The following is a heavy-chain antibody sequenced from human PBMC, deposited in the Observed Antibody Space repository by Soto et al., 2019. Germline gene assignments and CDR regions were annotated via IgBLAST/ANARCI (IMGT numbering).Heavy chain of an antibody. Sequence: QVQLQESGPGLVKPSQTLSLTCTVSGGSISSGGYYWSWIRQHPGKGLEWIGYIYYSGSTYYNPSRKSRVTISVDTSKNQFSLKLSSVTAADTAVYYCARGNFVVVVAAMDYWGQGTLVTVSS. D-gene: IGHD2-15*01. CDR2: IYYSGST. CDR1: GGSISSGGYY. J-gene: IGHJ4*02. CDR3: ARGNFVVVVAAMDY. V-gene: IGHV4-31*03.